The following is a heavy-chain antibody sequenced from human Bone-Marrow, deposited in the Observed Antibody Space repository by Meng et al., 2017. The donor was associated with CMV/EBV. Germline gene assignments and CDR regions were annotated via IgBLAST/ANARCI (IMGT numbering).Heavy chain of an antibody. D-gene: IGHD3-10*01. CDR2: IYSGGSST. CDR3: AKTFISYFDY. J-gene: IGHJ4*02. V-gene: IGHV3-23*03. CDR1: GFTFTRHD. Sequence: GGSLRLSCAASGFTFTRHDMHWVRQAPGKGLEWVSVIYSGGSSTYYADSVKGRFTISRDNSKNTLYLQMNSLRAEDTAVYYCAKTFISYFDYWGQGTLVTVSS.